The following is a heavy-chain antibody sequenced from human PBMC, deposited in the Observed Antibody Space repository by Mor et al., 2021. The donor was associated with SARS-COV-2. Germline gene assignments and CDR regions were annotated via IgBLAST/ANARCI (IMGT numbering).Heavy chain of an antibody. V-gene: IGHV3-23*01. J-gene: IGHJ4*02. D-gene: IGHD3-10*01. CDR2: ISGSGGST. CDR3: ANPGRSTKGMVRFDY. Sequence: KGLEWVSAISGSGGSTYYADSVKGRFTISRDNSKNTLYLQMNSLRAEDTAVYYCANPGRSTKGMVRFDYWGQGTLVTVSS.